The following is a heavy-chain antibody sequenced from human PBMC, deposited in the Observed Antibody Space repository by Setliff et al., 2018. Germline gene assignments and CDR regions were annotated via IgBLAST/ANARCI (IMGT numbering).Heavy chain of an antibody. Sequence: ASVKVSCKASGYIFTSYGFSWVRQAPGQGLEWMGWLSTYNGKTNYAQKFQGRVTMTTDTSTSTAYMELRSLRSDDTAVYYCARDLGYQYYYDSSGRDAFDIWGQGTMVTVSS. D-gene: IGHD3-22*01. V-gene: IGHV1-18*01. CDR3: ARDLGYQYYYDSSGRDAFDI. CDR1: GYIFTSYG. CDR2: LSTYNGKT. J-gene: IGHJ3*02.